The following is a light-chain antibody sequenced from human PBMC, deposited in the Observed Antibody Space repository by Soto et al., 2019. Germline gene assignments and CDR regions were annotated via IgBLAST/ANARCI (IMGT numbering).Light chain of an antibody. CDR3: QQYGSSGT. Sequence: EILLTQSPGSLSLSPGERATLSCRASESVVSSYVAWYQQTPGQAPRLLIYGASNRATGIPDRFSGSGSGTDFTLTISRLEPEDFAVYYCQQYGSSGTFGQGTKV. J-gene: IGKJ1*01. V-gene: IGKV3-20*01. CDR1: ESVVSSY. CDR2: GAS.